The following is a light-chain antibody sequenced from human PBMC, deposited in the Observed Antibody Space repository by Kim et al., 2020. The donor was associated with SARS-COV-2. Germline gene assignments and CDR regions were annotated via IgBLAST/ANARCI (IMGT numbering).Light chain of an antibody. V-gene: IGKV1-39*01. Sequence: IQMTQSPSSLAASVGDRVTIACRASQSIGTHLNWYQQRPGKAPKLLIYAASTLQSGVPSRFSGTGSGTDFALTISSLQPEDFATYYCQQSYNTPWLTFGGGTKVDIK. CDR1: QSIGTH. CDR2: AAS. J-gene: IGKJ4*01. CDR3: QQSYNTPWLT.